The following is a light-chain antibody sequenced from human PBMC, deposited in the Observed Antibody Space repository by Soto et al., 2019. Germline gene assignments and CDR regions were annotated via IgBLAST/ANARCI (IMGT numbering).Light chain of an antibody. V-gene: IGLV1-40*01. CDR2: GNS. CDR1: SSNIGAGYD. Sequence: QSVLTQPPSVSGAPGQRVTISCTGSSSNIGAGYDVHWYQQLPGTAPKLLIYGNSNRPSGVPDRFSGSKSGTSASLAITGLEAEDDADDYCQSYDSGLSGSNVFGTGTKVTLL. J-gene: IGLJ1*01. CDR3: QSYDSGLSGSNV.